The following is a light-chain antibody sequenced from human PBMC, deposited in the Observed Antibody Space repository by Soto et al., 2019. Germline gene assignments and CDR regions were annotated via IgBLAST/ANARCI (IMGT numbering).Light chain of an antibody. J-gene: IGKJ1*01. CDR2: GVS. CDR3: QQYGTSPWA. Sequence: EIVLTQSPGTLSLSPGERATLSCRASQSVSGSYLAWYQQKPGQAPRLLIYGVSKGATGTPDRFGGSGSETDFTLTITRLEPEDFAVYYCQQYGTSPWAFRQGTKVHI. CDR1: QSVSGSY. V-gene: IGKV3-20*01.